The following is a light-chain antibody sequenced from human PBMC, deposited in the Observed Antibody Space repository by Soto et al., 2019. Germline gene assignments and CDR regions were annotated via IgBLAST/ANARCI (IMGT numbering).Light chain of an antibody. V-gene: IGKV3-20*01. Sequence: EIVLTQSPGTLSLSPGERATLSCRASQSVSSNYLAWYQQKPGQAPSLLIYGASSRATGIPDRFSGSGSGTAFTLTISRLEPEDFAVYYCQQYGSSPRTFGQGTKVEIK. CDR3: QQYGSSPRT. CDR2: GAS. J-gene: IGKJ1*01. CDR1: QSVSSNY.